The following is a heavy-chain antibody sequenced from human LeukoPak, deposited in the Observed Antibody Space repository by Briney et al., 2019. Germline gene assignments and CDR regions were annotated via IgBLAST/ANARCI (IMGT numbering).Heavy chain of an antibody. J-gene: IGHJ4*02. V-gene: IGHV3-9*01. CDR1: GFTFDDYA. CDR2: IGWNSSGI. CDR3: VKVTAARFVDH. D-gene: IGHD6-6*01. Sequence: PGGSLRLSCAPSGFTFDDYAMHGVRHAPGEGLECVSGIGWNSSGIVYADSVKGRFTISRDNAKNCLYLQMNRLGAEDTVLYYCVKVTAARFVDHWGQGTLVTVSS.